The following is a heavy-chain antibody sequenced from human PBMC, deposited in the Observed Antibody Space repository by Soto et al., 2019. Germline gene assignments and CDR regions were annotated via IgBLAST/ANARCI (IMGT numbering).Heavy chain of an antibody. CDR3: AKDTAYRTSSWHYIDF. CDR2: ITWDGGST. V-gene: IGHV3-43*01. CDR1: GFSFHDYT. Sequence: EVQLVESGGVVVQPGGSLRLSCAASGFSFHDYTMHWVRQAPGKGPEWVSLITWDGGSTFYADSVKGRITISRDNSKDSLFLEMNSLKPEDTALYYCAKDTAYRTSSWHYIDFWGQGTLVTVSS. J-gene: IGHJ4*02. D-gene: IGHD6-13*01.